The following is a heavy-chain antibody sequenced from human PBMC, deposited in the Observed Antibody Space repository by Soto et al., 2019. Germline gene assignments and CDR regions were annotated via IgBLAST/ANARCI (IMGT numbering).Heavy chain of an antibody. CDR1: GFTFSDYY. CDR2: ISSSGSTI. V-gene: IGHV3-11*01. J-gene: IGHJ6*02. D-gene: IGHD2-2*01. Sequence: QVQLVESGGGLVKPGGSLRLSCAASGFTFSDYYMSWIRQAPGKGLEWVSYISSSGSTIYYADSVKGRFTISRDNAKNSLYLQMNSLRAEDTAVYYCARGGAYCISTSCYRKHYYYYGMDVWGQGTTVTVSS. CDR3: ARGGAYCISTSCYRKHYYYYGMDV.